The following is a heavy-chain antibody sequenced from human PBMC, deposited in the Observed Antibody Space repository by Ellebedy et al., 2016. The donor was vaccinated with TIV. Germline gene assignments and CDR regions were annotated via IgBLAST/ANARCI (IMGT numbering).Heavy chain of an antibody. Sequence: ASVKVSCXASAYTFNNYGISWVRQAPGQGLEWMGWISANNGNTDYAQRFQGRVTMTTDTSTSTAYMELRSLRSDDTAVYYCASDGGYCSGGRCYLWYWGQGTLVTVSS. CDR1: AYTFNNYG. D-gene: IGHD2-15*01. CDR2: ISANNGNT. CDR3: ASDGGYCSGGRCYLWY. J-gene: IGHJ4*02. V-gene: IGHV1-18*01.